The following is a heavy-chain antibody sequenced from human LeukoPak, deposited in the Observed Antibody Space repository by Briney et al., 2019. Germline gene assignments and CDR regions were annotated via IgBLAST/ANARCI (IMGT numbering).Heavy chain of an antibody. D-gene: IGHD7-27*01. Sequence: GESLKISCQVSGYIFTHYWIGWVRQMPGKGLESMWIIYPADSDTTYRPSFQGQVTISADKSISTVYLQWSSLKASDTAMYYCARPPTKLGTYAFDIWGQGTMVTVSS. CDR2: IYPADSDT. J-gene: IGHJ3*02. V-gene: IGHV5-51*01. CDR3: ARPPTKLGTYAFDI. CDR1: GYIFTHYW.